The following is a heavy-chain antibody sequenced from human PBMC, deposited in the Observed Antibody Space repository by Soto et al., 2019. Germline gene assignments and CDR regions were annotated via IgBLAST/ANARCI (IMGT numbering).Heavy chain of an antibody. CDR2: SLSSGSD. CDR1: GGSIISGGYD. D-gene: IGHD2-8*01. J-gene: IGHJ4*02. Sequence: QVQLQESGPGLVKPSQTLSLTCTVSGGSIISGGYDWGWIRQHPGKGLEWIGYSLSSGSDYLNSSLESRVTISVCTSKIQFSLNLRSVTAADTAVYYCARLQYCINGRCSRYSGPYDSWGQGTLVTVSS. V-gene: IGHV4-31*03. CDR3: ARLQYCINGRCSRYSGPYDS.